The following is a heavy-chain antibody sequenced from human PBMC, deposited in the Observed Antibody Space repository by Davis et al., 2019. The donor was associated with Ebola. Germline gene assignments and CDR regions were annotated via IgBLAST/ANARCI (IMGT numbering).Heavy chain of an antibody. CDR2: ISSDSDSI. J-gene: IGHJ6*02. Sequence: GESLKISCAASGFTFSTYSMSWVRQAPGKGLEWVSSISSDSDSIYYADSAKGRFTISRDNAKNSLYLQMNSLRAEDTAVYYCARDRPLDFFFGDYYGMDVWGQGTTVTVSS. D-gene: IGHD3-16*01. V-gene: IGHV3-21*01. CDR1: GFTFSTYS. CDR3: ARDRPLDFFFGDYYGMDV.